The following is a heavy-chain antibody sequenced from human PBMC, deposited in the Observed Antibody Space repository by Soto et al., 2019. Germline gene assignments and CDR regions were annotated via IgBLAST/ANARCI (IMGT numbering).Heavy chain of an antibody. J-gene: IGHJ4*02. CDR3: ARGHIYHYSGYLSNFDY. Sequence: ASVKVSCKASGGTFSSYAISWVRQAPGQGLEWMGGIIPIFGTANYAQKFQGRVTITADESTSTAYMELSSLRSEDTAVYYCARGHIYHYSGYLSNFDYWGQGTLVTVSS. CDR1: GGTFSSYA. V-gene: IGHV1-69*13. D-gene: IGHD5-12*01. CDR2: IIPIFGTA.